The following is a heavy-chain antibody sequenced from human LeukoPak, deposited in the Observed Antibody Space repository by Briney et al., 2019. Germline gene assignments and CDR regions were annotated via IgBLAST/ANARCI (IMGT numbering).Heavy chain of an antibody. CDR2: IKQDGSEK. CDR1: GFTFSSYW. V-gene: IGHV3-7*01. Sequence: GGSLRLSCAASGFTFSSYWMSWVRQAPGKGLEWVANIKQDGSEKYYVDSVKGRFTISRDNAKNSLYLQMDSLRAEDTAVYYCAGAPYSSGWYWDYWGQGTLVTVSS. J-gene: IGHJ4*02. CDR3: AGAPYSSGWYWDY. D-gene: IGHD6-19*01.